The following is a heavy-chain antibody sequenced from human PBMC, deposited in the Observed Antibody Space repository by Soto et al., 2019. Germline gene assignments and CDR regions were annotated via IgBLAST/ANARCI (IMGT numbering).Heavy chain of an antibody. CDR3: AKRAYCGGDCLAFDV. CDR1: GG. CDR2: FMPLFGTA. Sequence: QVQLVQSGAEVKKPGSSVRVSCKASGGINWVRQAPGHGLEWMGGFMPLFGTADYAQRFQGRVTITADELTTPSYLELSSLRSEDTAVYYCAKRAYCGGDCLAFDVWGQGTSVTVSS. J-gene: IGHJ3*01. V-gene: IGHV1-69*01. D-gene: IGHD2-21*02.